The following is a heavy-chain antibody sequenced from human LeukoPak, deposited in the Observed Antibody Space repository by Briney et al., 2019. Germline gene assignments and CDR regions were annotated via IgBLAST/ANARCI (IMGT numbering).Heavy chain of an antibody. Sequence: PGGSLRLSCAAPGFTFRNYGMFWVRQAPGKGLEWVAIIWYDGSNKYYADSVEGRFTISRDNSKNTLYLQMSSLRVEDTAVYYCARETSGSYYPYFDYWGQGTLVTVSS. CDR1: GFTFRNYG. D-gene: IGHD1-26*01. V-gene: IGHV3-30*02. CDR3: ARETSGSYYPYFDY. J-gene: IGHJ4*02. CDR2: IWYDGSNK.